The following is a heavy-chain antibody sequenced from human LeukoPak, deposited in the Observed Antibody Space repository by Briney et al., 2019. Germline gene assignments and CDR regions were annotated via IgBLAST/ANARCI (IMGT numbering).Heavy chain of an antibody. CDR3: ARDQSPTYDFWSGYYYPYNWFDP. Sequence: PGGSLRLSCAASGFTFSSYSMNWVRQAPGKGLEWVSSISSSSSYIYYADSVKGRFTISRDNAKNSLYLQMNSLRVEDTAVYYCARDQSPTYDFWSGYYYPYNWFDPWGQGTLVTVSS. CDR2: ISSSSSYI. V-gene: IGHV3-21*01. D-gene: IGHD3-3*01. J-gene: IGHJ5*02. CDR1: GFTFSSYS.